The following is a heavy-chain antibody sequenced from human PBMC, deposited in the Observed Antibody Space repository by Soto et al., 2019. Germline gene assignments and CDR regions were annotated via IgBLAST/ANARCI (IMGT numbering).Heavy chain of an antibody. J-gene: IGHJ5*02. D-gene: IGHD1-1*01. V-gene: IGHV1-3*01. CDR2: INGGNGNT. CDR1: GYTFTRYA. CDR3: ARDGGSTGTTSAFWFDP. Sequence: ASVKVSCKASGYTFTRYAMHWVRQAPGQRLEWVGWINGGNGNTRYVQKLQGRVTITRDTSARIVYMELSSLRSEDTAVYYCARDGGSTGTTSAFWFDPWG.